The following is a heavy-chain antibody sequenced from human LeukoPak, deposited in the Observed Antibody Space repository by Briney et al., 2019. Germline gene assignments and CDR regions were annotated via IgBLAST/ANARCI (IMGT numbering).Heavy chain of an antibody. CDR1: GFTFDDYA. CDR2: ISWNSGSI. D-gene: IGHD2-15*01. V-gene: IGHV3-9*01. CDR3: AKVSSSWLAAPFDY. J-gene: IGHJ4*02. Sequence: GRSLRLSCAASGFTFDDYAMHWVRHAPGKGLEWVSGISWNSGSIGYADSVKGRFTISRDNAKNSLYLQMNSLRAEDTALYYCAKVSSSWLAAPFDYWGQGTLVTVSS.